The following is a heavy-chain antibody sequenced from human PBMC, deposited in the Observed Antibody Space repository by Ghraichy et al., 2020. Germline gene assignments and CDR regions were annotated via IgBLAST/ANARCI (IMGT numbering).Heavy chain of an antibody. Sequence: SETLSLTCTVSGGSISSGGYYWSWIRQHPGKGLEWIGYIYYSGSTYYNPSLKSRVTISVDTSKNQFSLKLSSVTAADTAVYYCARFVEYSSSSWVYYFDYWGQGTLVTVSS. CDR3: ARFVEYSSSSWVYYFDY. J-gene: IGHJ4*02. CDR1: GGSISSGGYY. CDR2: IYYSGST. V-gene: IGHV4-31*03. D-gene: IGHD6-6*01.